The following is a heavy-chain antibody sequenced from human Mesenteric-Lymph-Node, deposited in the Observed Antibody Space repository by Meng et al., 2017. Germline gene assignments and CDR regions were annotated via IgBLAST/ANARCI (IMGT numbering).Heavy chain of an antibody. CDR3: VRWDYGVNSGPEN. Sequence: EVQLVESGGGLVQPGGSLRLSCAASGFTFSSYWMHWVLQAPGKGLVWVSRINTDGRSTSYTDSVKGRFTISRDNAKKTLYLQMNSLRAEDTAVYYCVRWDYGVNSGPENWGQGTLVTVSS. CDR2: INTDGRST. V-gene: IGHV3-74*01. J-gene: IGHJ4*02. CDR1: GFTFSSYW. D-gene: IGHD4/OR15-4a*01.